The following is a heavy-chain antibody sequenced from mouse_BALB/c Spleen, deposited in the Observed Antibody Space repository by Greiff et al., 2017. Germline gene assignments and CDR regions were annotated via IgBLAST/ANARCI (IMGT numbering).Heavy chain of an antibody. J-gene: IGHJ2*01. CDR2: ISSGGSYT. Sequence: DVQLVESGGDLVKPGGSLKLSCAASGFTFSSYGMSWVRQTPDKRLEWVATISSGGSYTYYPDSVKGRFTISRDNAKNTLYLQMNSLKSEDTAMYYCARRGVYFDYWGQGTTLTVSS. V-gene: IGHV5-6*01. CDR1: GFTFSSYG. CDR3: ARRGVYFDY.